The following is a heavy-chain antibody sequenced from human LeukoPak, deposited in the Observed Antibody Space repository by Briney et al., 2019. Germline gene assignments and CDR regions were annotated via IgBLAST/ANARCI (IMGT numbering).Heavy chain of an antibody. V-gene: IGHV3-74*01. CDR2: INSDGSST. J-gene: IGHJ4*02. Sequence: GGSLRLSCAASGFTFSSYWMHWVRQAPGKGLVWVSRINSDGSSTSYADSVRGRFTISRDNAKNTLYLQMNSLRAEDTAVYYCARSYYGSGSPYRGGGYWGQGTLVTVSS. CDR3: ARSYYGSGSPYRGGGY. D-gene: IGHD3-10*01. CDR1: GFTFSSYW.